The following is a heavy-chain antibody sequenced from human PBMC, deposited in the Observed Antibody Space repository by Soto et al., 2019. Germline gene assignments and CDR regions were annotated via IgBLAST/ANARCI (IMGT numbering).Heavy chain of an antibody. V-gene: IGHV3-33*05. CDR3: ATELPHGDCRFDY. D-gene: IGHD2-21*02. Sequence: QVQLVESGGGVVQPGRSLRLSCSVSGFTFSSYGMHWVRQAPGKGLEWVAVISYDGSYQHYIDSVKGRFAISRDNSKNTLYLQMNSLTAEDTAVYCCATELPHGDCRFDYWGQGTLVTVSS. CDR1: GFTFSSYG. J-gene: IGHJ4*02. CDR2: ISYDGSYQ.